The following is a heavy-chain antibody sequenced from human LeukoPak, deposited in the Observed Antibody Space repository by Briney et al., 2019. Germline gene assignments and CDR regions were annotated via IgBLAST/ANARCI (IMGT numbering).Heavy chain of an antibody. J-gene: IGHJ3*02. D-gene: IGHD2-15*01. CDR2: ISSSSSYI. CDR1: GFTFSSYS. Sequence: GGSLRLSCAASGFTFSSYSMNWVRQAPGKGLEWVSSISSSSSYIYYADSVKGRFTISRDNAKNSLYLQMNSLRAEDTAVYYCARDGRRWAFDIWGQGTMVTVSS. V-gene: IGHV3-21*01. CDR3: ARDGRRWAFDI.